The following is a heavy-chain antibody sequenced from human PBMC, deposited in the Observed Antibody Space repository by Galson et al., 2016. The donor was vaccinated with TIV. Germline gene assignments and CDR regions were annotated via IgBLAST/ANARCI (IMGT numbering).Heavy chain of an antibody. Sequence: SVKVSCKASGYTITSYAMHWVRQAPGQRFEWMGWINAGTGDTKFSQKFQGRVTLTRETSASTVYRGLSSLTSEDTAVYYCARDFGGSFSPFYGMDVWGQGTTVTVSS. J-gene: IGHJ6*02. CDR1: GYTITSYA. D-gene: IGHD3-16*01. CDR3: ARDFGGSFSPFYGMDV. V-gene: IGHV1-3*01. CDR2: INAGTGDT.